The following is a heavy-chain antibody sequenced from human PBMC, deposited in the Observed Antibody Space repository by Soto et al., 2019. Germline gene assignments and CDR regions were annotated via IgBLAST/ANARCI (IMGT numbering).Heavy chain of an antibody. V-gene: IGHV3-23*01. CDR1: GFTFSSYS. CDR3: AKEANYSDCSGYLDY. J-gene: IGHJ4*02. Sequence: LRLSCAASGFTFSSYSMSWVRQAPGKGLEWVSAISGSGGSTDYADSVKGRFTISRDNSKNTLYLQMNSLRAEETAVNYCAKEANYSDCSGYLDYWGQGTLDTVSS. D-gene: IGHD3-22*01. CDR2: ISGSGGST.